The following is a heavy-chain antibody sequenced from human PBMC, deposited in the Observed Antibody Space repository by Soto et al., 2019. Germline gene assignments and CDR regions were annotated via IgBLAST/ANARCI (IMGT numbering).Heavy chain of an antibody. CDR3: ARDYGEYNY. CDR2: IHYGGTT. J-gene: IGHJ1*01. D-gene: IGHD4-17*01. CDR1: GGSISSSNYY. V-gene: IGHV4-39*01. Sequence: QLQLQESGPGLVKPSETLSLTCTVSGGSISSSNYYWGWVRQPPGKGLEWIGSIHYGGTTHYNPSLKGRVIIFVDTSKNQFSLRLSSMTAADTAVYFCARDYGEYNYWGQGTLVTVSS.